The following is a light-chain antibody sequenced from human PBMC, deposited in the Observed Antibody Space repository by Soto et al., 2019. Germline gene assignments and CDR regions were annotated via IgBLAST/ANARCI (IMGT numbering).Light chain of an antibody. CDR2: AAS. Sequence: AIRMTQSPSSLSASTGDRVTITCRASQGISSYLAWYQQKPGKAPKLLIYAASTLQSGVPSRFSGSGSGTDFTLTISCLQSEDFATYYCQQYTSYPWTFGQGTKVDIK. J-gene: IGKJ1*01. V-gene: IGKV1-8*01. CDR3: QQYTSYPWT. CDR1: QGISSY.